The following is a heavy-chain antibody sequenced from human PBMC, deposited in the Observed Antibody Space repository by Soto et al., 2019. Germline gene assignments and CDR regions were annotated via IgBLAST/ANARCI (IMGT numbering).Heavy chain of an antibody. CDR1: GFTFSSYA. J-gene: IGHJ5*02. CDR2: ISGSGGST. Sequence: EVQLLESGGGLVQPGGSLRLSCAASGFTFSSYAMSWVRQAPGKGLEWVSAISGSGGSTYYADSVKGRFTISRDNSKNTLYLQMNSLRAEDTAVYYCVKDRKWRELLGNWFDPWGQGALVTVSS. V-gene: IGHV3-23*01. CDR3: VKDRKWRELLGNWFDP. D-gene: IGHD1-26*01.